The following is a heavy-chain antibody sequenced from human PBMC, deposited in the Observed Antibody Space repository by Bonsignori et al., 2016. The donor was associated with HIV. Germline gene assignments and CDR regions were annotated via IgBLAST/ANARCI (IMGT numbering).Heavy chain of an antibody. CDR3: ARAPSYYDFWSGYYFHAFDI. Sequence: RQAPGKGLEWIGRIYTSGSTNYNPSLKSRVTISVDTSKNQFSLKLSSVTAADTAVYYCARAPSYYDFWSGYYFHAFDIWGQGTMVTVSS. CDR2: IYTSGST. V-gene: IGHV4-61*02. J-gene: IGHJ3*02. D-gene: IGHD3-3*01.